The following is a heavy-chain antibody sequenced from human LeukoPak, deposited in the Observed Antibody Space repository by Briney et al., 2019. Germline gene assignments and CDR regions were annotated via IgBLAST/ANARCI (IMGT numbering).Heavy chain of an antibody. Sequence: GESLKISCKGSGYSFTSYWIGWVRQMPGKGLEWMGIIYPGDSDTRYSPSFQGQVTISADKSISTAYLQWSSLKASDTAMYYCARPACTNGVCHDYWYFDLWGRGTPVTVSS. J-gene: IGHJ2*01. CDR1: GYSFTSYW. CDR3: ARPACTNGVCHDYWYFDL. D-gene: IGHD2-8*01. CDR2: IYPGDSDT. V-gene: IGHV5-51*01.